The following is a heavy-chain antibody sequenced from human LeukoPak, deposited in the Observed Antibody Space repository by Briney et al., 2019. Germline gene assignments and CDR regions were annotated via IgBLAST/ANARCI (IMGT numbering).Heavy chain of an antibody. V-gene: IGHV3-23*01. CDR2: ISGSGGST. J-gene: IGHJ4*02. CDR3: AKDQPPHYDFWSGYAGD. CDR1: GFTFSSYA. D-gene: IGHD3-3*01. Sequence: GGSLRLSCAASGFTFSSYAMSWVRQAPGKGLEWVSAISGSGGSTYYADSVKGRFTISRDNSKNTLYLQMNSLRAEDTAVYYCAKDQPPHYDFWSGYAGDWGQGTLVTVSS.